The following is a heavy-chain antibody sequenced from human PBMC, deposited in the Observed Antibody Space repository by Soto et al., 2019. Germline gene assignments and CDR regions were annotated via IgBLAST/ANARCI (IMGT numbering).Heavy chain of an antibody. CDR2: INHSGST. CDR3: ARGLRITFGGVIVTPIDY. CDR1: GGSFSGYY. D-gene: IGHD3-16*02. J-gene: IGHJ4*02. V-gene: IGHV4-34*01. Sequence: PSETLSLTCAVYGGSFSGYYWSWIRQPPGKGLEWIGEINHSGSTNYNPSLKSRVTISVDTSKNQFSLKLSSVTAADTAVYYCARGLRITFGGVIVTPIDYWGQGTLVTVSS.